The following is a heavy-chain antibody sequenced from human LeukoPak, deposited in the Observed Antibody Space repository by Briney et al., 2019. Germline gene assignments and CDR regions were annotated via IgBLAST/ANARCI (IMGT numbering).Heavy chain of an antibody. D-gene: IGHD6-13*01. V-gene: IGHV3-23*01. J-gene: IGHJ4*02. Sequence: PGGSLRLSRAASGFTFSSYAMSWVRQAPGKGLEWVSAISGSGGSTYYADSVKGRFTISRDNSKNTLYLQMNSLRAEDTAVYYCAKDNMREVGYSPNIDYWGQGTLVTVSS. CDR2: ISGSGGST. CDR3: AKDNMREVGYSPNIDY. CDR1: GFTFSSYA.